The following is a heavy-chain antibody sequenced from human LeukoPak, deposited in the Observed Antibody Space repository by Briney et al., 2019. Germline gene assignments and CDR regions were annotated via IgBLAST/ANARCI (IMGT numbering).Heavy chain of an antibody. D-gene: IGHD5-18*01. J-gene: IGHJ3*02. CDR1: GFTFSSYG. CDR2: IRYDGSNK. V-gene: IGHV3-30*02. CDR3: AKGMSAMAKSDAFDI. Sequence: PGGSLRLSCAASGFTFSSYGMRWVRQAPGKGLEWVAFIRYDGSNKYYADSVKGRFTISRDNSKNTLYLQMNSLRAEDTAVYYCAKGMSAMAKSDAFDIWGQGAMVTVSS.